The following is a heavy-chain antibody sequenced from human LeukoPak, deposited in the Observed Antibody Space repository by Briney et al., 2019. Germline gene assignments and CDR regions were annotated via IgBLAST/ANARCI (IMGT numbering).Heavy chain of an antibody. J-gene: IGHJ5*02. Sequence: SVKVSCKASGGTFSSYAISWVRQAPGQGLEWMGRIIPILGIANYAQKFQGRVTITADKSTSTAYMELSSLRSEDTAVYYCARDRSREYQLLYGWFDPWGQGTLATVSS. D-gene: IGHD2-2*02. CDR3: ARDRSREYQLLYGWFDP. CDR1: GGTFSSYA. V-gene: IGHV1-69*04. CDR2: IIPILGIA.